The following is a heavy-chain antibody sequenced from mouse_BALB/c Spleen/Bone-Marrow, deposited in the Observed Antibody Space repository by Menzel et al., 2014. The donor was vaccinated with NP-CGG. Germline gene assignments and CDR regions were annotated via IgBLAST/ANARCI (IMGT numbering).Heavy chain of an antibody. J-gene: IGHJ2*01. Sequence: VQLQQSGAELVRPGTSVKVSCKASGYAFTDYLMEWLKQRPGQGLEWIGVINPGSGSTNYNEKFKDKATLTVDKSSSTAYMQLSSLTSDDSAVYFCARYDGYFDYWGQGTILTVSS. CDR1: GYAFTDYL. V-gene: IGHV1-54*01. CDR3: ARYDGYFDY. CDR2: INPGSGST. D-gene: IGHD2-3*01.